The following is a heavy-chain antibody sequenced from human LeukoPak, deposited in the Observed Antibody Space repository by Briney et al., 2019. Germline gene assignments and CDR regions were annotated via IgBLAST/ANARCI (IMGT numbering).Heavy chain of an antibody. J-gene: IGHJ4*02. CDR2: INHSGST. V-gene: IGHV4-34*01. CDR1: GGSFSVYY. Sequence: LETLSLTCAVSGGSFSVYYWSWIPQPPGKGLEWIGEINHSGSTHYNPSLQSRVTISVDTSKNQFSLKLSSVTAADTAVYYCARADGYEGFDHWGQGTLVTVSS. CDR3: ARADGYEGFDH. D-gene: IGHD5-12*01.